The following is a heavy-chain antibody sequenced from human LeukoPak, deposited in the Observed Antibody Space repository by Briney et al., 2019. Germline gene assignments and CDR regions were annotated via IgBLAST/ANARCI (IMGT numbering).Heavy chain of an antibody. J-gene: IGHJ5*02. CDR2: IYFSGST. CDR3: ARAGYCTSASCYPRGWFDP. CDR1: GGSIRSFF. V-gene: IGHV4-59*01. D-gene: IGHD2-2*01. Sequence: SETLSLTCTVSGGSIRSFFWSWIRQPPGKGLEWIGYIYFSGSTNYNPSLKSRVTISVDTSKNQFSLKLSSVTAADTAVYYCARAGYCTSASCYPRGWFDPWGQGTLVTVSS.